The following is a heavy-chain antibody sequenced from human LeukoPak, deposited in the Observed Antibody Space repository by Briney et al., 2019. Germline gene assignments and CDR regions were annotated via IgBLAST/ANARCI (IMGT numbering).Heavy chain of an antibody. Sequence: GGPLRLSCAASGFTFSSYAMYWVRQAPGKGLEYVSAISTNGGSTYYANSVKGRFTISRDNSKNTLYLQMGSLRAEDMAVYYCAGGSSWYRGIDYWGQGTLVTVSS. V-gene: IGHV3-64*01. D-gene: IGHD6-13*01. J-gene: IGHJ4*02. CDR1: GFTFSSYA. CDR2: ISTNGGST. CDR3: AGGSSWYRGIDY.